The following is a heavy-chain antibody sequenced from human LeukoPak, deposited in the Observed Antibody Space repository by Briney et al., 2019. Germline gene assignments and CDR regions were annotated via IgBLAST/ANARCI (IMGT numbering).Heavy chain of an antibody. J-gene: IGHJ6*03. D-gene: IGHD6-13*01. CDR2: ISISSSSI. CDR3: AREEWQHLPPYYYYMDV. V-gene: IGHV3-48*03. CDR1: GFTFSSYD. Sequence: LSGGSLRLSCAASGFTFSSYDMNWVRQAPGKGLEWVSYISISSSSIYYADSVKGRFTISRDNAKNSLYLQMNSLRAEDTAVHYCAREEWQHLPPYYYYMDVWGKGTTVTVSS.